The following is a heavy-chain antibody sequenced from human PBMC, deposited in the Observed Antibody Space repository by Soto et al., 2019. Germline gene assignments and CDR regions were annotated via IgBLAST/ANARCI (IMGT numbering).Heavy chain of an antibody. CDR1: GYTFTSYG. V-gene: IGHV1-18*01. J-gene: IGHJ5*02. CDR2: ISAYNGNT. Sequence: ASVKVSCKPSGYTFTSYGISWVRQAPGQGLEKMKCISAYNGNTNYAQKLQGRVTLTTDTSTSTAYMELRSLRSHDTAVYYFARDMGNIVVLIANNWFDPWGQGTLVTVSS. D-gene: IGHD2-21*01. CDR3: ARDMGNIVVLIANNWFDP.